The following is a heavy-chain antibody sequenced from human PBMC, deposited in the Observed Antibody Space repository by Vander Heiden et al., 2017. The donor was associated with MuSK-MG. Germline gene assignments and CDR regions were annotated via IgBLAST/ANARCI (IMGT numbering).Heavy chain of an antibody. Sequence: EVQLVESGGGLVQPGGSLRLSCAASGFTFSSYSMTLVRQAPGKGLEWVSYISSSSSTIYYADSVKGRVTISRDNAKNSLYRQMNSLRAEETAVYYCAREFCIITSCDPGGWFDPWGQGTMVTVSS. J-gene: IGHJ5*02. D-gene: IGHD2-2*01. CDR2: ISSSSSTI. V-gene: IGHV3-48*01. CDR1: GFTFSSYS. CDR3: AREFCIITSCDPGGWFDP.